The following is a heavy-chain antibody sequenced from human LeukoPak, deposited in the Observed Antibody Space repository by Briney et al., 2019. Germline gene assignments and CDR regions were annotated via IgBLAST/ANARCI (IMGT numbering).Heavy chain of an antibody. V-gene: IGHV3-21*01. D-gene: IGHD4-23*01. CDR2: ISSSSSYI. J-gene: IGHJ4*02. Sequence: GGSLRLSXAASGFTFSSYSMNWVSQAPGKGLEWVSSISSSSSYIYYADSVKGRFTISRDNAKNSLYLQMNSLRAEDTAVHYCARLYGGNSDYWGQGTLVTVSS. CDR1: GFTFSSYS. CDR3: ARLYGGNSDY.